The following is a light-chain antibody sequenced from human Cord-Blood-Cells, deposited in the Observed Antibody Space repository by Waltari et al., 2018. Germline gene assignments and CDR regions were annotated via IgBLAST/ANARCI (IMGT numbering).Light chain of an antibody. CDR1: SSDVVGYNY. CDR3: SSYTSSSSYV. J-gene: IGLJ1*01. Sequence: QSALTQPASVSGSPGQSITISCTGTSSDVVGYNYVSWNHQHPGKAPKLMIYDASNRPSGVSNRFSGSKSGNTASLTISGLQAEDEADYYCSSYTSSSSYVFGTGTKVTVL. CDR2: DAS. V-gene: IGLV2-14*01.